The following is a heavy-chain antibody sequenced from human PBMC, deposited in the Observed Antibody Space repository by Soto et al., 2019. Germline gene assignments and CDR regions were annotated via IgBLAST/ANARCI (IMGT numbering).Heavy chain of an antibody. CDR2: IYYSVST. D-gene: IGHD2-15*01. J-gene: IGHJ5*02. CDR3: ARQCRGVTCHWFVP. V-gene: IGHV4-59*08. Sequence: PSETLSLTCTVSGGSISSYYWSWIRQPPGKGLEWIGYIYYSVSTNYSPSLKSRVTISVDTSKNQFSLTLTSVTAADTAVYYCARQCRGVTCHWFVPWGQGTLVTVSS. CDR1: GGSISSYY.